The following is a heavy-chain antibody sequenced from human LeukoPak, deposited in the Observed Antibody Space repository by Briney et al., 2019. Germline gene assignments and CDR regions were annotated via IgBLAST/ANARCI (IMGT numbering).Heavy chain of an antibody. Sequence: GGSLRLSCAASGFTFITYWMTWVRQAPGQGLEWVANINPEGRNKYYTDSVKGRFTLSRDNAKNSLYLEMNSLSAEDTAIYYCARGPGTGGVDYWGQGTLVTVSS. D-gene: IGHD2-8*02. J-gene: IGHJ4*02. V-gene: IGHV3-7*05. CDR3: ARGPGTGGVDY. CDR1: GFTFITYW. CDR2: INPEGRNK.